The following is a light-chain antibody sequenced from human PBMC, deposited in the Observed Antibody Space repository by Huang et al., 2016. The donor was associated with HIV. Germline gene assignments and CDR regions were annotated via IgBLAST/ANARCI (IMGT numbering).Light chain of an antibody. CDR1: HDISSW. CDR3: QQANMYPRS. CDR2: STS. J-gene: IGKJ5*01. Sequence: IQLTQSPSAVSASEGDTVRITCRASHDISSWLAWYQQKPREAPTLLIHSTSMWQSGVPSRFSGSGSGTDFFLTINSLQPDDFATYYCQQANMYPRSFGQGTQLDIK. V-gene: IGKV1-12*01.